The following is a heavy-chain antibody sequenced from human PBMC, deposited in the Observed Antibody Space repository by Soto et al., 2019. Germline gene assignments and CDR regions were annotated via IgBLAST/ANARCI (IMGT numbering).Heavy chain of an antibody. CDR3: ARVDSSGYYPNWFDP. J-gene: IGHJ5*02. V-gene: IGHV4-59*12. D-gene: IGHD3-22*01. Sequence: PSETLSLTCTVSGGSISSYYWSWIRQPPGKGLEWIGYIYYSGSTNYNPSLKSRVTISVDTSKNQFSLKLSSVTAADTAVYYCARVDSSGYYPNWFDPWGQGTLVTVSS. CDR2: IYYSGST. CDR1: GGSISSYY.